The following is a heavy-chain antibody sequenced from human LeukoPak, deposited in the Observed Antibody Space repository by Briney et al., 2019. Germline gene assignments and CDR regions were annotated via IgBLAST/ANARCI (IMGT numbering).Heavy chain of an antibody. Sequence: GTSLSLSCAASGFTFSSYAMHWVRQAPGKGLEWMAVVSAHGLDKFYASSVRGRFTISKDTSKNTLSLQMNSLRSDDSGVYYCARAFTPGIRKALWIGDSLWDQGTLVTVSS. CDR2: VSAHGLDK. CDR1: GFTFSSYA. J-gene: IGHJ4*02. V-gene: IGHV3-30*04. D-gene: IGHD3-10*01. CDR3: ARAFTPGIRKALWIGDSL.